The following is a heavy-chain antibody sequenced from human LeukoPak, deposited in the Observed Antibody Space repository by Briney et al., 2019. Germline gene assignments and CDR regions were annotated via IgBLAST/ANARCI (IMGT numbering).Heavy chain of an antibody. D-gene: IGHD6-19*01. J-gene: IGHJ4*02. V-gene: IGHV1-18*01. CDR3: AREGRYSSGRYLGYYFDY. CDR1: GYTFTSYG. CDR2: ISAYNGNT. Sequence: ASVKVSFKASGYTFTSYGISWVRQAPGQGLEWMVWISAYNGNTKYAQKLQGRVTMTTDTSTSTAYMELRSLRSDDTAVYYCAREGRYSSGRYLGYYFDYWGQGTLVTVSS.